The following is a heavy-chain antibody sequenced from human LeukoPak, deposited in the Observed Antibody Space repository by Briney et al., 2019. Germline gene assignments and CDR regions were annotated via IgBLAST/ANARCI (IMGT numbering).Heavy chain of an antibody. Sequence: GASVKVSCKASGNTFTSFHIHWVRQAPGQGLEYMGIIKVYGDTTIYAQRFQGRITMTRDTSTSTVYMELSSLNSEDTAVYYCARSSYRFQAAGYLFDYWGQGTLVTVSS. CDR1: GNTFTSFH. V-gene: IGHV1-46*01. D-gene: IGHD6-13*01. CDR2: IKVYGDTT. J-gene: IGHJ4*02. CDR3: ARSSYRFQAAGYLFDY.